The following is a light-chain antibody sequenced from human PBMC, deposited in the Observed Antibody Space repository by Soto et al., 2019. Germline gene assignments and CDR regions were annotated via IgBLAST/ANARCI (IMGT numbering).Light chain of an antibody. CDR2: ATS. CDR1: QSISND. J-gene: IGKJ2*01. Sequence: AIEMTQSPSSLSASVGDRVTITCRASQSISNDLGWYQQKPGKAPKLLISATSTIQGGVPSRFSGSGSGTDFTLTISSLQPEDFATYYCLQDYNYPYTFGQGTRLEI. CDR3: LQDYNYPYT. V-gene: IGKV1-6*01.